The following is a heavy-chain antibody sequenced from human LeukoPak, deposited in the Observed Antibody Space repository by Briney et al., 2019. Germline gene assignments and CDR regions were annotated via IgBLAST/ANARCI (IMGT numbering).Heavy chain of an antibody. CDR3: ARRGTDASFSFFDV. D-gene: IGHD1-1*01. CDR2: ITGTGSNT. V-gene: IGHV3-23*01. Sequence: GGSLRLSCAASGFPFSSYAMSWVRQAPGKGLEWVSTITGTGSNTYYAGSVKGRFTISRDNTNTSLFLQMNGLRAEDTATYFCARRGTDASFSFFDVWGQGTMATVSS. CDR1: GFPFSSYA. J-gene: IGHJ3*01.